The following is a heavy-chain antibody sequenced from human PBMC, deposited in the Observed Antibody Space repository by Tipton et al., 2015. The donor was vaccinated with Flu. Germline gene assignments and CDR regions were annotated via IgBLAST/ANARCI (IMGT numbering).Heavy chain of an antibody. D-gene: IGHD6-6*01. CDR3: ASLTEVEYSSSSIWFDP. CDR2: INPNSGGT. J-gene: IGHJ5*02. V-gene: IGHV1-2*02. Sequence: QLVQSGAEVKKPGASVKVSCKASGYTFTGYYMHWVRQAPGQGLEWMGWINPNSGGTNYAQKFQSRVTMTRDTSISTAYMELSRLRSDDTAVYYCASLTEVEYSSSSIWFDPWGQGTLVPVSS. CDR1: GYTFTGYY.